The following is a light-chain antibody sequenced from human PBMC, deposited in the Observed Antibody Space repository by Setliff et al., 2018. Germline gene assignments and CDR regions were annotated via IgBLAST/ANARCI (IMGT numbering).Light chain of an antibody. Sequence: QSALTQPPSASGSPGQSLTISCTGTSRDIGAYNSVSWYQQHPGKAPKLLIYEVTKRPSGVPDRFSGSKSGNTASLTVSGLQADDEAGYFCCSYAASYNPYVFGTGTKVTVL. CDR3: CSYAASYNPYV. CDR2: EVT. J-gene: IGLJ1*01. CDR1: SRDIGAYNS. V-gene: IGLV2-8*01.